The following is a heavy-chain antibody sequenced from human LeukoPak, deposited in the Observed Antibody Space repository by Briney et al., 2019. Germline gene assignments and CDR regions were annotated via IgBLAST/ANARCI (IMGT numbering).Heavy chain of an antibody. Sequence: GSLRLSCAASGFTFSSYEMHWVRQAPGKGLEWLGSIFYSGSTNYNPSLKSRVTISVDTSKNQFSLKLSSVTAADTAVYYCARVGNPLVTVFAWFDPWGQGTLVTVSS. D-gene: IGHD3-3*01. CDR1: GFTFSSYE. CDR2: IFYSGST. J-gene: IGHJ5*02. CDR3: ARVGNPLVTVFAWFDP. V-gene: IGHV4-38-2*01.